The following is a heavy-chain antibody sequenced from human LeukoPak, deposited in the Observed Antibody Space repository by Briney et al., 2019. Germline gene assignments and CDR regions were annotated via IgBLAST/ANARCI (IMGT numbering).Heavy chain of an antibody. V-gene: IGHV1-2*02. CDR1: GYTFTGYY. Sequence: ASVKVSCKASGYTFTGYYMHWVRQAPGQGLEWMGWINPNSGGTNYAQKFQGRVTMTRDTSISTAYMELSRLRSDDTAVYYCARGAGGYGLIYFHYWGQGTRVTVSS. CDR3: ARGAGGYGLIYFHY. D-gene: IGHD3/OR15-3a*01. CDR2: INPNSGGT. J-gene: IGHJ4*02.